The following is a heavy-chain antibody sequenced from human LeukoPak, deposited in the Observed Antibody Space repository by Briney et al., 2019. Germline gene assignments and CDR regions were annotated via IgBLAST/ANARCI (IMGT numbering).Heavy chain of an antibody. D-gene: IGHD4-17*01. Sequence: GGSLRLSCAASGFTVSSNYMSWVRQAPGKGLEWVSVIYSGGSTYYADSVKGRFTISRDNSKNTLYLQMNSLRAEDTAVYYCARDRVGTTHAFDIWGQGTMVTVSS. CDR1: GFTVSSNY. V-gene: IGHV3-53*01. CDR3: ARDRVGTTHAFDI. CDR2: IYSGGST. J-gene: IGHJ3*02.